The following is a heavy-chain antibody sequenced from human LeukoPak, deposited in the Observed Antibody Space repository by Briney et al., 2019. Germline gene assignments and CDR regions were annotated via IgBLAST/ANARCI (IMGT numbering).Heavy chain of an antibody. CDR1: GYTFTSYY. V-gene: IGHV1-46*03. CDR3: ARFGHCSGGSCYYFELDY. J-gene: IGHJ4*02. Sequence: GASVKVSCKASGYTFTSYYMHWVRQAPGQGLEWMGLINPSGGSRSYAQKFQGRVTMTRYTSTSTVYMELSSLRSEDTAVYYFARFGHCSGGSCYYFELDYWGQGTLVTVSS. CDR2: INPSGGSR. D-gene: IGHD2-15*01.